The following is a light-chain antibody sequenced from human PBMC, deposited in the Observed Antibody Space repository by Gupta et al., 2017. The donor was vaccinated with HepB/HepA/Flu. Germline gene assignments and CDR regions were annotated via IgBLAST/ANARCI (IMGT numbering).Light chain of an antibody. CDR2: SNN. CDR3: AAWDDSLNGPV. Sequence: QSVLTQPPSASGTPGQRVTFPCSGSSSNIGSNTVNWYQQLPGTPPKLLIYSNNQRPPGVRDRFSGSKSGTSASLAISGLHSEDDADYYCAAWDDSLNGPVFGGGTKLTVL. CDR1: SSNIGSNT. J-gene: IGLJ2*01. V-gene: IGLV1-44*01.